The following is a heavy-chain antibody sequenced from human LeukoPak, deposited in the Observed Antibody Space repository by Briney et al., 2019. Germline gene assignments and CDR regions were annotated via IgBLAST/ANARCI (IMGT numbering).Heavy chain of an antibody. CDR1: GFTFSSYI. CDR3: ARDFSGIVDTVLVYYFDY. D-gene: IGHD5-18*01. V-gene: IGHV3-21*01. Sequence: GGSLRLSCAASGFTFSSYIMNWVRQAPGKRLDWVTSISSSSSYIYYADSVKGRFTISRDNAKNSLYLQMNSLRAEDTAVYYCARDFSGIVDTVLVYYFDYWGQGTLVTVSS. CDR2: ISSSSSYI. J-gene: IGHJ4*02.